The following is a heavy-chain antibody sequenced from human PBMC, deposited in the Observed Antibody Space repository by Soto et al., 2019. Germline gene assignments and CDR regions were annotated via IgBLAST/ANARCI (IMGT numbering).Heavy chain of an antibody. CDR2: IYFSGRT. V-gene: IGHV4-39*01. Sequence: QLQLQESGPGLVKPSETLSLTCTVSGGSINSSSYYWGWVRQSPQKGLEWIGNIYFSGRTFYNPSRTSRVTISVDASKNQCSLRLSAVTAADTAMFYCARSYYDYFDNWGQGTLVTVSS. J-gene: IGHJ4*02. CDR1: GGSINSSSYY. D-gene: IGHD3-10*01. CDR3: ARSYYDYFDN.